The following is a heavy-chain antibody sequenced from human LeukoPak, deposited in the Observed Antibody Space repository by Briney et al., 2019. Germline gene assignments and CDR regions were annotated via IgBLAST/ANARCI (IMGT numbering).Heavy chain of an antibody. CDR1: GGSISSGDYY. CDR2: IYYSGST. V-gene: IGHV4-30-4*08. J-gene: IGHJ4*02. D-gene: IGHD6-13*01. Sequence: KASETLSLTCTVSGGSISSGDYYWSWIRQPPGKGLEWIGYIYYSGSTYYNPSLKSRVTISVDTSKNQFSLKLSSVTAADTAVYYCAREVLSSWYIDFDYWGQGTLVTVSS. CDR3: AREVLSSWYIDFDY.